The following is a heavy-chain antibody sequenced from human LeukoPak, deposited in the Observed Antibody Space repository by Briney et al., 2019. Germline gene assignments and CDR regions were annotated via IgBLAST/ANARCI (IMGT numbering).Heavy chain of an antibody. CDR1: GFPFSTYA. J-gene: IGHJ4*02. CDR2: ISGRGDIT. CDR3: ARSGYYYGSGSHFDY. Sequence: GGSLRLSCAASGFPFSTYAMGWVRQAPGKGLEWVSSISGRGDITKYADSMKGRFTISRDNSKNTLYLQMNSLRAEGTAVYYCARSGYYYGSGSHFDYWGQGTLVTVSS. D-gene: IGHD3-10*01. V-gene: IGHV3-23*01.